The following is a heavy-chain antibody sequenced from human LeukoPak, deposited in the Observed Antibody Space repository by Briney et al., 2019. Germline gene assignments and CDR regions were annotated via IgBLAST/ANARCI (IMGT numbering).Heavy chain of an antibody. CDR2: IYNSGST. D-gene: IGHD3-16*01. CDR3: ARDDYSVFDAFDA. J-gene: IGHJ3*01. V-gene: IGHV4-59*08. Sequence: PSETLSLTCTISGGSISSHYWSWIRQPPGRGLEWIGYIYNSGSTNYNPSLKSRVTISLGTSKNQFSLHLTSVTAADTAVYFCARDDYSVFDAFDAWGQGTVVTVSS. CDR1: GGSISSHY.